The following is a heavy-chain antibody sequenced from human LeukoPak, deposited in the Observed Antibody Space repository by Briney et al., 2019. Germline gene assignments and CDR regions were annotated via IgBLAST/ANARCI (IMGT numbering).Heavy chain of an antibody. V-gene: IGHV1-2*02. CDR1: GYTFTDYY. J-gene: IGHJ6*03. Sequence: ASVKVSCKASGYTFTDYYMHWVRQAPGQGLEWMGWINPNSGGTNYAQKFQGRVTMTRDTSISTAYMELSRLRSDDTAVYYCARGLYYYGSGRIGYYMDVWGKGTTVTVSS. CDR3: ARGLYYYGSGRIGYYMDV. D-gene: IGHD3-10*01. CDR2: INPNSGGT.